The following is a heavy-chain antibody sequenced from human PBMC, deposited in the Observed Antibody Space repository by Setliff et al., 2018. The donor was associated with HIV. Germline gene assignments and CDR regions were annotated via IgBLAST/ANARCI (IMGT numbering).Heavy chain of an antibody. J-gene: IGHJ3*02. Sequence: GASVKVSCKASRGTFSSYGFNWVRQAPGQGLEWMGGIIPILGIANYAQKFKGRVTITADTSTSTVYMELRSLRSDDTAVYYCAKDPSVTVTTIWGQGTMVTVSS. CDR1: RGTFSSYG. CDR2: IIPILGIA. D-gene: IGHD4-17*01. V-gene: IGHV1-69*10. CDR3: AKDPSVTVTTI.